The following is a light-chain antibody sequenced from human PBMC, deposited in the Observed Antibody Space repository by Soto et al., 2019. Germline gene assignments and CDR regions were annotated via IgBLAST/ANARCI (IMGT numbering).Light chain of an antibody. Sequence: SALTQPASVSASPGQSITISCTGTRSDIGGYNYVSWYQQHPGKAPKLIIYEVTNRPSGVSDRFSGSKSGNTASLTISGIQAEDEADYYCSSYRSSSTLGVFGGGTKLTVL. CDR3: SSYRSSSTLGV. V-gene: IGLV2-14*03. J-gene: IGLJ3*02. CDR2: EVT. CDR1: RSDIGGYNY.